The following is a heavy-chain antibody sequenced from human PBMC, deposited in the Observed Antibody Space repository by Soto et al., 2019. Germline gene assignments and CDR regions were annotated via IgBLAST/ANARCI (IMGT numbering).Heavy chain of an antibody. CDR3: ARWWSGSRQGFDP. V-gene: IGHV4-31*03. CDR1: GGSISSGDYY. CDR2: IYYSGST. J-gene: IGHJ5*02. D-gene: IGHD3-3*01. Sequence: QVQLQESGPGLVKPSQTLSLTCTVSGGSISSGDYYWSWIRQHPGKGLEWIGYIYYSGSTYYNPSLKSRITISVDTYKNQFSLKLSSVTAADTAVYYGARWWSGSRQGFDPWGQGTLVTVSS.